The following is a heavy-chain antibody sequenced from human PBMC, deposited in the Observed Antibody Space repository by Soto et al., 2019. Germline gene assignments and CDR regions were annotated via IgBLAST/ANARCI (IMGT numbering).Heavy chain of an antibody. V-gene: IGHV3-49*03. CDR3: TRDRGSGWPSNYYYYGMDV. CDR1: GFTFGDYA. Sequence: GGSLRLSCTASGFTFGDYAMSWFRQAPGKGLEWAGFIRSKAYGGTTEYAASVKGRFTISRDDSKSIAYLQMNSLKTEDTAVYYCTRDRGSGWPSNYYYYGMDVWGQGTTVTVSS. CDR2: IRSKAYGGTT. D-gene: IGHD6-19*01. J-gene: IGHJ6*02.